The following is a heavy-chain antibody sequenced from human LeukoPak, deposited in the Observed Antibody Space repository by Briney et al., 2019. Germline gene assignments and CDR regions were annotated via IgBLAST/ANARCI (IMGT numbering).Heavy chain of an antibody. CDR1: GFTFSSYS. V-gene: IGHV3-21*01. J-gene: IGHJ4*02. CDR3: ATGITMVRGVDY. CDR2: ISSSSSYI. Sequence: GGSLRLSCAASGFTFSSYSMNWVRQAPGKGLEWVSSISSSSSYIYYADSLKGRFTISRDNAKNSLYLQMNSLRAEDTAVYYCATGITMVRGVDYWGQGTLVTVSS. D-gene: IGHD3-10*01.